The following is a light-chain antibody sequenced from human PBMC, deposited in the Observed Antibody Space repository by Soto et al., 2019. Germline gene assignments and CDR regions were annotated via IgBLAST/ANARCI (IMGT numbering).Light chain of an antibody. Sequence: HSVLTQPPSVSAAPGQRVTISCSGSSSNIGSNYVYWYQQLPGTAPKLLIYNNNQRPSGVPDRFSASKSGTSASLAIRGLRSDDEADYYCSSWDGSLSGYVFGAGTKVTV. CDR3: SSWDGSLSGYV. J-gene: IGLJ1*01. V-gene: IGLV1-47*02. CDR1: SSNIGSNY. CDR2: NNN.